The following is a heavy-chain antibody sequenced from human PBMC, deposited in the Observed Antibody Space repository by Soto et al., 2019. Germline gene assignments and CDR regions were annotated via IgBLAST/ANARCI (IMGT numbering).Heavy chain of an antibody. Sequence: GESLKISCHGSGYDFSDYWIGWVREMPGKGLEWMGIIYPGDSDTKYSPSFQGHVTFSVDTSISTAFMQWNSLKTSDTAIYYCARQYYDSWSNSYSGSSYFDFWGRGTLVTAPQ. D-gene: IGHD3-3*01. J-gene: IGHJ2*01. CDR1: GYDFSDYW. CDR3: ARQYYDSWSNSYSGSSYFDF. V-gene: IGHV5-51*01. CDR2: IYPGDSDT.